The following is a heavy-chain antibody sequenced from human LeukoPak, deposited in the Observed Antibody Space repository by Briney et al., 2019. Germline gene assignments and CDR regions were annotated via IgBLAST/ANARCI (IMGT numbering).Heavy chain of an antibody. CDR3: ASRDTSFGFDN. V-gene: IGHV3-7*03. D-gene: IGHD3-16*01. Sequence: GGSLRLSCAVSGLTFSGFWMSWSRQAPGKGLEWVASINSDGSEGYYADVVKGRFTISRDNAKNSLYLQINSLRAEDTAVYYCASRDTSFGFDNWGQGTLVTVSS. J-gene: IGHJ4*02. CDR1: GLTFSGFW. CDR2: INSDGSEG.